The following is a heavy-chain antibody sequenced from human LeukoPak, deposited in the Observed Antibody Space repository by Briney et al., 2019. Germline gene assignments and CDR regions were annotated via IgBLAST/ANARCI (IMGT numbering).Heavy chain of an antibody. D-gene: IGHD1-26*01. J-gene: IGHJ3*02. V-gene: IGHV4-59*01. Sequence: PSETLSLTCTVSGGSISSYYWSWIRQPPGKGLEWIGYIYYSGSTNYNPSLKSRVTISVDTSKNQFSLKLSSVTAADTALYYCARYTQGGYLRAFDIWGQGAMVTVTS. CDR1: GGSISSYY. CDR3: ARYTQGGYLRAFDI. CDR2: IYYSGST.